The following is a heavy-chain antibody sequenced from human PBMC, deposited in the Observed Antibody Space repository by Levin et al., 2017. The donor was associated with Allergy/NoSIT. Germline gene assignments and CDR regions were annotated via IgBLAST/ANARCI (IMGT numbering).Heavy chain of an antibody. J-gene: IGHJ4*02. CDR1: GYTFTTYG. CDR2: ISAYNGNT. V-gene: IGHV1-18*01. CDR3: ARRYYDILTGYYMFDY. D-gene: IGHD3-9*01. Sequence: AASVKVSCKASGYTFTTYGISWVRQAPGQGLEWMGWISAYNGNTNYAQKLQDRVTMTTDTSTSTAYMELRSLRSDDTAVYYCARRYYDILTGYYMFDYWGQGTLVTVSS.